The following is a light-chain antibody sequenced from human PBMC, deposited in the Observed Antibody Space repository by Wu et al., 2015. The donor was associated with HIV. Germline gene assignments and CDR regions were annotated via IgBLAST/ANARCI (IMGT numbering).Light chain of an antibody. CDR2: KAS. V-gene: IGKV1-5*03. Sequence: DIQMTQSPSTLSASVGDRITITCRASQSIDGWLAWYQQKPGKAPKLLIYKASSLQSGVPSRFRGSGSGTEFTLTINSLQPDDFATYYCQQYNSYLYTFGQGTKLEIK. J-gene: IGKJ2*01. CDR1: QSIDGW. CDR3: QQYNSYLYT.